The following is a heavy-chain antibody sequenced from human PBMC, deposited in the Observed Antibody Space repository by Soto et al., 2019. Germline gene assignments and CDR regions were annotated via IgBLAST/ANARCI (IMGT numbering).Heavy chain of an antibody. CDR1: GFSLTTSGVG. CDR2: IYWNDDK. CDR3: AHRLHAAGIAAFDI. Sequence: SGRTLVNPTQTLTLTCTFSGFSLTTSGVGVGWIRQPPGKALEWLALIYWNDDKRYSPSLKSRLTITKDTSKNQVVLTMTNMDPVDTATYYCAHRLHAAGIAAFDIWRQGTMVTVSS. D-gene: IGHD1-20*01. V-gene: IGHV2-5*01. J-gene: IGHJ3*02.